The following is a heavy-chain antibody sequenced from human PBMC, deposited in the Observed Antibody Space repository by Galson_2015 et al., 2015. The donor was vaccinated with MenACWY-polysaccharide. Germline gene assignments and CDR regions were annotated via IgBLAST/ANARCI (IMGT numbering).Heavy chain of an antibody. CDR3: WKGGQRSSWTVGLDF. Sequence: SLRLSCAASGFSFSTYGMSWVRQAPGRGLEWVSGSGSGGGLYYAASVKGRLTVSRDNYKNTLYLQMNNLRAEDTAVYYCWKGGQRSSWTVGLDFWGQGTTVTVSS. J-gene: IGHJ4*02. D-gene: IGHD6-13*01. V-gene: IGHV3-23*01. CDR1: GFSFSTYG. CDR2: SGSGGGL.